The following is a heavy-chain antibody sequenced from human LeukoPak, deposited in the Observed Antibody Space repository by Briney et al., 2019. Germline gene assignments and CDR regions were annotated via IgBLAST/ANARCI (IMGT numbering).Heavy chain of an antibody. CDR1: GFTVSSNY. V-gene: IGHV3-53*04. Sequence: PGGSPRLSCAASGFTVSSNYMSWVRQAPGKGLEWVSVIYSGGSTYYADSVKGRFTISRHNSKNTLYLQMNSLRAEDTAVYYCARERGDPGVAGYYYGMDVWGQGTTVTVSS. CDR2: IYSGGST. D-gene: IGHD2-15*01. J-gene: IGHJ6*02. CDR3: ARERGDPGVAGYYYGMDV.